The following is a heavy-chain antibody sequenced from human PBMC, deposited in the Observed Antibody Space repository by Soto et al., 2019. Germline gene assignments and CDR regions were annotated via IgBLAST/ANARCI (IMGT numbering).Heavy chain of an antibody. CDR1: GGSISSGGYY. D-gene: IGHD6-13*01. CDR3: ARVEGQQLVDYYYYFGMDV. J-gene: IGHJ6*02. V-gene: IGHV4-31*02. CDR2: IYYSGST. Sequence: PSETLSLTCTVSGGSISSGGYYWSWIRQHPGKGLEWIGYIYYSGSTYYNPSLKSRVTISVDTSKNQFSLKLSSVTAADTAVYYCARVEGQQLVDYYYYFGMDVWGQGTTVTVYS.